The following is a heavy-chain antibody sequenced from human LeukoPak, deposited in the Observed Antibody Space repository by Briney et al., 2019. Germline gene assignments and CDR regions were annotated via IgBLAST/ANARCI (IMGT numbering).Heavy chain of an antibody. CDR2: INPRGGCT. CDR3: ARVGATGATADN. J-gene: IGHJ4*02. D-gene: IGHD2-21*02. Sequence: ASVKVSCKASGYIFTTYYMHWLRQAPGQGPEWMGIINPRGGCTDYAQKFQGRVTMTSDTSTSTVYMELKSLRSEDTAVYFCARVGATGATADNWGQGTLVTVSS. V-gene: IGHV1-46*01. CDR1: GYIFTTYY.